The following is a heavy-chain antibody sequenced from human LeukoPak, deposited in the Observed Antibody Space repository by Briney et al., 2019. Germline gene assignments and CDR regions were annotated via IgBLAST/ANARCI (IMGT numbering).Heavy chain of an antibody. D-gene: IGHD3-22*01. J-gene: IGHJ4*02. CDR2: IYHSGST. Sequence: PSETLSLTCIVSGYSINSGYHWGWIRQPPGKGLEWIGSIYHSGSTYYNSSLKSRVTISIDTSKNQFSLKLSSVTAADTAVYYCARHYLYDTSGDGTYYFDYWGQGTLVTVSS. CDR3: ARHYLYDTSGDGTYYFDY. CDR1: GYSINSGYH. V-gene: IGHV4-38-2*02.